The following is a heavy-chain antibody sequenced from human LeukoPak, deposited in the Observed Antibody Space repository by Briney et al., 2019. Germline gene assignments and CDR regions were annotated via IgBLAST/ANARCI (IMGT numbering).Heavy chain of an antibody. CDR2: ITPIFGTA. V-gene: IGHV1-69*13. Sequence: ASVKVSCKASGGTFSSYAISWVRQAPGQGLEWMGGITPIFGTANYAQKFQGRVTITADESTSTAYMELSSLRSEDTAVYYCARDKVVVVPEASYYYGMDVWGKGTTVTVSS. D-gene: IGHD2-2*01. CDR3: ARDKVVVVPEASYYYGMDV. CDR1: GGTFSSYA. J-gene: IGHJ6*04.